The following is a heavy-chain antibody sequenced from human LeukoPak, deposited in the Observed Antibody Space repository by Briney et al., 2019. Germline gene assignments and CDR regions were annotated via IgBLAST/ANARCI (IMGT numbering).Heavy chain of an antibody. J-gene: IGHJ4*02. D-gene: IGHD3-10*01. CDR1: GGSISSGSYY. V-gene: IGHV4-61*01. CDR3: ARGTWFGAGRTFDY. CDR2: IYYSGST. Sequence: PSETLSLTCTVSGGSISSGSYYWSWIRQPPGKGLEWIGYIYYSGSTNYNPSLKSRVTISVDTSKNQFSLKLSSVTAADTAVYYCARGTWFGAGRTFDYWGQGTLVTVSS.